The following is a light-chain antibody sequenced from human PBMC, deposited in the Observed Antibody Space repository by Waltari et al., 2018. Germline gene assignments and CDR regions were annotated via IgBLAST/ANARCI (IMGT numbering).Light chain of an antibody. CDR3: CSYAGSYTVV. J-gene: IGLJ2*01. Sequence: QSALTQPRPVSGSPGQSVTISCTRTSSDVGGYNYVSWDQQHPGKAPKLMIYDVSKRPSGVPDRFSGSKSGNTASLTISGLQAEDEADYYCCSYAGSYTVVFGGGTKLTVL. V-gene: IGLV2-11*01. CDR1: SSDVGGYNY. CDR2: DVS.